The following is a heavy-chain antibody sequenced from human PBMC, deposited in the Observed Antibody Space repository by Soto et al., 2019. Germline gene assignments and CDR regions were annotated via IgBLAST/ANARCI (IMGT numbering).Heavy chain of an antibody. CDR3: ARAREDYIWGSYRPDAFDI. D-gene: IGHD3-16*02. V-gene: IGHV3-48*01. CDR1: GFTFSSYS. CDR2: ISSSSSTI. J-gene: IGHJ3*02. Sequence: EVQLVESGGGLVQPGGSLRLSCAASGFTFSSYSMNWVRQAPGKGLEWVSYISSSSSTIYYADSVKGRFTISRDNAKNSLSLQMNSLRADDTAVYYCARAREDYIWGSYRPDAFDIWGQGKMVTVSS.